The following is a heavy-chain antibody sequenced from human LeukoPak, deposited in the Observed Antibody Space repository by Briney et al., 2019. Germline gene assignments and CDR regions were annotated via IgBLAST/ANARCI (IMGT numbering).Heavy chain of an antibody. J-gene: IGHJ4*02. V-gene: IGHV3-21*01. Sequence: KPGGSLRLSCAASGFIFSSYHMNWVRQAPGKGLEWVSSISSGSGYIHYADSVKGRFTISRDNAKKSLYLQMNSLRAEDTAVYYCARGPYSSGSSADYWGQGTLVTVSS. CDR3: ARGPYSSGSSADY. CDR2: ISSGSGYI. D-gene: IGHD6-19*01. CDR1: GFIFSSYH.